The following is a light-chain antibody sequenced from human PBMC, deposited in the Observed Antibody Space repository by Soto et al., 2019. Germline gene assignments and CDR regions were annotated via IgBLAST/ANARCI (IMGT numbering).Light chain of an antibody. J-gene: IGKJ2*01. V-gene: IGKV1-39*01. Sequence: DIQMTQSPSSLSVSVGDRVTITCRASQNMGTSLNWYQMKLGRAPTLLIYSASTLQRGAPSRFSGGGSVTEFTLPITSLQHDDFETYSCHQTYNAPYTFGQATPLEIK. CDR2: SAS. CDR3: HQTYNAPYT. CDR1: QNMGTS.